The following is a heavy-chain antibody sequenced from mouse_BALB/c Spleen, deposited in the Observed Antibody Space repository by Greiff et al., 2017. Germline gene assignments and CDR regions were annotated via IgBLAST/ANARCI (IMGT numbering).Heavy chain of an antibody. CDR1: GYSFTSYW. CDR2: IYPGNSDT. J-gene: IGHJ4*01. Sequence: VQLQQSGTVLARPGASVKMSCKASGYSFTSYWMHWVKQRPGQGLEWIGAIYPGNSDTSYNQKFKGKAKLTAVTSASTAYMELSSLTNEDSAVYYCTRSSQRTGRWLDYWGQGTSVTVSS. V-gene: IGHV1-5*01. CDR3: TRSSQRTGRWLDY.